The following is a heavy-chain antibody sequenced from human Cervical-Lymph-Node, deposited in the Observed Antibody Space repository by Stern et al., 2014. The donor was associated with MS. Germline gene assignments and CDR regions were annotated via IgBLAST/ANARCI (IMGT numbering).Heavy chain of an antibody. CDR1: GYTFTGYY. CDR2: INPNSGGT. D-gene: IGHD2-15*01. CDR3: ARSNYCSCGSCYYYYGMDV. Sequence: VQLVQSGAEVKKPGASVKVSCKASGYTFTGYYMHWVRQAPGQGIEWMGWINPNSGGTNYAQKFQGRVTMTRDKSISTAYMELSRLISDDTAVYYCARSNYCSCGSCYYYYGMDVWGQGTTVTVSS. V-gene: IGHV1-2*02. J-gene: IGHJ6*02.